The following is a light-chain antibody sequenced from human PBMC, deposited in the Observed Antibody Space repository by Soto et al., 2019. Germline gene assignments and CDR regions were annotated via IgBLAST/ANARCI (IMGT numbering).Light chain of an antibody. J-gene: IGKJ2*01. V-gene: IGKV3-20*01. CDR1: QSVDNY. CDR3: QQFVNSPT. CDR2: ASS. Sequence: IVLTQSPGTLSLSPGESAALSCRASQSVDNYLAWYQQRPGQAPGLLLYASSRRAPGIPDRFSGSGSGTDFTLTISRLEPEDFAIYYCQQFVNSPTFGQGTKLEIK.